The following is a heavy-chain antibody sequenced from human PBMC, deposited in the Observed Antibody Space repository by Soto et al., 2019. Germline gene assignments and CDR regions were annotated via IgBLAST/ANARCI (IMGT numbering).Heavy chain of an antibody. CDR3: ARDVESCTNGVCYLGYACVI. CDR2: IIPIFGTA. J-gene: IGHJ3*02. D-gene: IGHD2-8*01. CDR1: GGTFSSYA. Sequence: SVKVSCKASGGTFSSYAISWVRQAPGQGLEWMGGIIPIFGTANYAQKFQGRVTITADKSTSTAYMELSSLRSEDTAVHYCARDVESCTNGVCYLGYACVIWG. V-gene: IGHV1-69*06.